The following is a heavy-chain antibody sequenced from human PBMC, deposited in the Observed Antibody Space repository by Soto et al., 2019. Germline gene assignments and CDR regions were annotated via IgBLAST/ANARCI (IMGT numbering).Heavy chain of an antibody. J-gene: IGHJ3*02. CDR1: GGSISRYY. Sequence: PSETLSVSCTVSGGSISRYYWSWIRQPPGKGREWIGYIYYSGSTNYNPSLKSRVTISVDTSKNQFSLKLSSVTAADTAVYYCARVGYDILTGYYGYFDIWCQGPMVT. V-gene: IGHV4-59*01. D-gene: IGHD3-9*01. CDR3: ARVGYDILTGYYGYFDI. CDR2: IYYSGST.